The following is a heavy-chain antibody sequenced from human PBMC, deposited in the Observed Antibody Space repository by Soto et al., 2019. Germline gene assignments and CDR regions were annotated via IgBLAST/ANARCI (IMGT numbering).Heavy chain of an antibody. CDR2: IKSKTDGGTT. Sequence: PGGSLRLSCAASGFTFSNAWMNWVRQAPGKGLEWVGRIKSKTDGGTTDYAAPVKGRFTISRDDSKNTLYLQMNSLKTEDTAVYYCTTAGHAYYDILTGYQHYYGMDVWGQGTTVTVSS. J-gene: IGHJ6*02. V-gene: IGHV3-15*07. CDR3: TTAGHAYYDILTGYQHYYGMDV. CDR1: GFTFSNAW. D-gene: IGHD3-9*01.